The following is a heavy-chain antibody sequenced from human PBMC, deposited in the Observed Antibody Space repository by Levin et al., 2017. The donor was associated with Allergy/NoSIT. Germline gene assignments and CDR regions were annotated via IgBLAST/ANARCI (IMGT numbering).Heavy chain of an antibody. D-gene: IGHD3-10*01. J-gene: IGHJ4*02. CDR3: AKSVRPDLSAEFDY. V-gene: IGHV3-43*01. CDR1: GFTFDDYT. CDR2: ISWDGGST. Sequence: GGSLRLSCAASGFTFDDYTMHWVRQAPGKGLEWVSLISWDGGSTYYADSVKGRFTISRDNSKNSLYLQMNSLRTEDTALYYCAKSVRPDLSAEFDYWGQGTLVTVSS.